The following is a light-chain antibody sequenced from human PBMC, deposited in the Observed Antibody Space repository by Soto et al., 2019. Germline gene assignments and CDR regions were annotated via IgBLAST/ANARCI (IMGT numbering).Light chain of an antibody. Sequence: EVVMTQSPATLSVSPGERATLSCRASQSVTSNYLAWYQQKPGQAPRLLIYGVSNRATGVPDRFSGSGSGTDFTLTISRLGPEDFAVYYCQQYTDWPLTFGPGTKVEVK. CDR2: GVS. CDR3: QQYTDWPLT. CDR1: QSVTSNY. V-gene: IGKV3-20*01. J-gene: IGKJ1*01.